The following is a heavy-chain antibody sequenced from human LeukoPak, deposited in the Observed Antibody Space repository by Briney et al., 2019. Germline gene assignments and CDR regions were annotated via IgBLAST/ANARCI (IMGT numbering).Heavy chain of an antibody. J-gene: IGHJ5*02. V-gene: IGHV4-59*08. CDR2: IYYSGST. D-gene: IGHD5-24*01. CDR1: GGSISSYD. Sequence: SETLSLTCTVSGGSISSYDWSWIRQPPGKGLEWIGSIYYSGSTKYNPSLKSRVTVSVDTSKNQFSLKLRFVTAADTAVYYCARPTSPRDDLWFDPWGQGTLVTVSS. CDR3: ARPTSPRDDLWFDP.